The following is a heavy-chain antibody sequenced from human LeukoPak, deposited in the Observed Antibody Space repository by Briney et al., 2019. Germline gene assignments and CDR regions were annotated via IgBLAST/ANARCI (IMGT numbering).Heavy chain of an antibody. Sequence: ASVKVSCKASGYTFTSYGISWVRQAPGQGLEWMGWISAYNGNTNYAQKFQGRVTITADESTSTAYMELSSLRSEDTAVYYCARDGYCTNGVCYGYFDLWGRGTLVTVSS. CDR3: ARDGYCTNGVCYGYFDL. D-gene: IGHD2-8*01. V-gene: IGHV1-18*01. CDR1: GYTFTSYG. J-gene: IGHJ2*01. CDR2: ISAYNGNT.